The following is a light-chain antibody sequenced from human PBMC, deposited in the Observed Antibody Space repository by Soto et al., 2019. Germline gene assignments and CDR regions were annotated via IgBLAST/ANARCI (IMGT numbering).Light chain of an antibody. CDR1: QSVYNN. V-gene: IGKV3-15*01. CDR2: GAS. Sequence: DIVLTQSPGTLSFSPGERATLSCRSSQSVYNNLAWYQQKPGQAPRLLIYGASTRATGIPARFSGSGSGTEFTLTISSLQSEDFAVYYCQQYNNWPPVTFGPGNKVDIK. J-gene: IGKJ3*01. CDR3: QQYNNWPPVT.